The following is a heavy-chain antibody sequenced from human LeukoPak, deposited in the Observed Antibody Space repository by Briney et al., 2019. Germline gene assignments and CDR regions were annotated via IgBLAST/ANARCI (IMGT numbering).Heavy chain of an antibody. CDR2: SNPNSGGT. CDR3: ARYGLYSYGYFYYFDY. V-gene: IGHV1-2*02. CDR1: GYTFTGYY. D-gene: IGHD5-18*01. Sequence: ASVKVSCKASGYTFTGYYMHWVRQAPGQGLEWMGWSNPNSGGTNYAQKFQGRVTMTRDTSISTAYMELSRLRSDDTAVYYCARYGLYSYGYFYYFDYWGQGTLVTVSS. J-gene: IGHJ4*02.